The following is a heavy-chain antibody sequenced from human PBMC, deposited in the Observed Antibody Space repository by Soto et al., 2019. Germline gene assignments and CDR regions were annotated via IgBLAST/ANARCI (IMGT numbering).Heavy chain of an antibody. V-gene: IGHV3-74*01. D-gene: IGHD2-15*01. CDR3: AREFCSGGNCYTYYFDP. Sequence: GGSLRLSCAASGLTFNRYWMHWVRHAPGKGLVWASHINTDGSNTNYADSVKGRFTISRDNAKSTLFLQMNSLRDEDTAVYYCAREFCSGGNCYTYYFDPWGQGIPVTVSS. CDR1: GLTFNRYW. CDR2: INTDGSNT. J-gene: IGHJ5*02.